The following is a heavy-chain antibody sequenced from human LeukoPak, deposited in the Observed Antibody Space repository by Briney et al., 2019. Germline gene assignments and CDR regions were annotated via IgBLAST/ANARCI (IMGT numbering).Heavy chain of an antibody. CDR1: GGSISSSNW. CDR2: IYHSGST. Sequence: SETLSLTCAVSGGSISSSNWWSWVRQPPGKGLEWIGEIYHSGSTNYNPSLKSRVTISVDKSKNQFSLKLSSVTPEDTAVYYCARAVGPTTYWGFDYWGRGTLVTVSS. J-gene: IGHJ4*02. CDR3: ARAVGPTTYWGFDY. V-gene: IGHV4-4*02. D-gene: IGHD1-26*01.